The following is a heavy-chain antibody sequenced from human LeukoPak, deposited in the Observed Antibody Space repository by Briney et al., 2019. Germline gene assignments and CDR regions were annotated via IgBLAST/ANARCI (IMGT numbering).Heavy chain of an antibody. CDR2: IASDGSST. D-gene: IGHD4-23*01. V-gene: IGHV3-74*01. J-gene: IGHJ4*02. CDR1: GFTFSSYW. CDR3: ARGRPHGNDY. Sequence: PGGSLRLSCAASGFTFSSYWMNWVRQASGKGLVWVSRIASDGSSTTYADSVKGRFSISRDNAKNPLYLQMNSLRVEDTAVYYCARGRPHGNDYWGQGTLVTVSS.